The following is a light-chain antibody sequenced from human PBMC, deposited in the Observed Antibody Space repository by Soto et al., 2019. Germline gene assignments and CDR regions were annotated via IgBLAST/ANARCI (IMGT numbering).Light chain of an antibody. V-gene: IGKV3-15*01. Sequence: EIVLTHPPGTLSLSPGERVTLSCRASQSVSISYLSWYQQKPGQAPRLLIYDASTRALDTPGRFAGSGSGTEFTLTISSLQSEDFAVYFCQQYNNWPITFGQGTRLEIK. CDR2: DAS. CDR3: QQYNNWPIT. J-gene: IGKJ5*01. CDR1: QSVSISY.